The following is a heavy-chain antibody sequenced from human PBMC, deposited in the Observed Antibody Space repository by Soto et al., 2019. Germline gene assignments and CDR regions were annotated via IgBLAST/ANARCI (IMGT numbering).Heavy chain of an antibody. V-gene: IGHV3-72*01. CDR2: TRDKPNNYAA. CDR3: ARDTGGSYDY. CDR1: GFAFDDYY. D-gene: IGHD1-26*01. Sequence: EGQLVQSGGGLVQPGGSLRLSCTASGFAFDDYYMDWVRQVPGKGLEWLGRTRDKPNNYAAEYVASVKGRFTISRDASTDSMYLQMNTVKTEDTAVYYCARDTGGSYDYWGQGALVIVSS. J-gene: IGHJ4*02.